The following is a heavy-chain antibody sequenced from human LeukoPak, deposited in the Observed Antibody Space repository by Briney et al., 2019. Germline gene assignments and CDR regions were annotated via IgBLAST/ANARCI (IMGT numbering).Heavy chain of an antibody. CDR1: GGSFSGYY. V-gene: IGHV4-34*01. D-gene: IGHD3-10*01. CDR3: ARGLAITMVREFTFCFDY. J-gene: IGHJ4*02. Sequence: SETLSLTCAVYGGSFSGYYWSWIRQPPGKGLEWIGEINHSGSTNYNPSLKSRVTISVDTSKNHFSLKLSSVTAADTAVYYCARGLAITMVREFTFCFDYWGQGTLVTVSS. CDR2: INHSGST.